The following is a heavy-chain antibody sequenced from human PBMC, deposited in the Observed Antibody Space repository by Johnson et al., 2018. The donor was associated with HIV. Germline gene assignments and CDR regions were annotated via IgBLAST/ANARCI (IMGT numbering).Heavy chain of an antibody. J-gene: IGHJ3*02. V-gene: IGHV3-11*04. CDR2: ISSTGTTI. D-gene: IGHD2-21*02. Sequence: HVQLVESGGGLVKPGGSLRLSCAASGFTFSDYYMSWIRQAPGKGLEWVSYISSTGTTIYYADSVKGRFTISRDNAMKSLYLQINSLRAEDTAVYYCAKDRVDGRYCGGDCPDAFDIWGQGTMVTVSS. CDR3: AKDRVDGRYCGGDCPDAFDI. CDR1: GFTFSDYY.